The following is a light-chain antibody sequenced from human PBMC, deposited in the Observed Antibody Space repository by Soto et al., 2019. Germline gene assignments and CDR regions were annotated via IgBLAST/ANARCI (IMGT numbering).Light chain of an antibody. CDR1: QSISSY. CDR2: GAS. Sequence: EVVLTQSPDTLSLPPGERATLSCRASQSISSYLAWYQQKPGQAPRLLIYGASSRATGIPARFSGSGSGTEFTLTISSLQSEDFAVYYCQQYIDWPPITFGQGTRLEN. J-gene: IGKJ5*01. V-gene: IGKV3-15*01. CDR3: QQYIDWPPIT.